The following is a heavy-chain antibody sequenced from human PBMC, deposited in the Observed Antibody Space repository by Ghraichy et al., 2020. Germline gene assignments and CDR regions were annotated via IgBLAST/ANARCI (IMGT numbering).Heavy chain of an antibody. CDR3: ARGHRNYYDSSAPTDYYGMDV. V-gene: IGHV3-30-3*01. Sequence: GGSLRLSCAASGFTFSSYAMHWVRQAPGKGLEWVAVISYDGSNKYYADSVKGRFTISRDNSKNTLYLQMNSLRAEDTAVYYCARGHRNYYDSSAPTDYYGMDVWGQGTTVTVSS. CDR1: GFTFSSYA. D-gene: IGHD3-22*01. J-gene: IGHJ6*02. CDR2: ISYDGSNK.